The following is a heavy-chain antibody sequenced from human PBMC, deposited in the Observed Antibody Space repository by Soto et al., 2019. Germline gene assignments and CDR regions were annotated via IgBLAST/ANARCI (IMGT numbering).Heavy chain of an antibody. CDR3: ARSIDSSSVFYYYYGMDV. J-gene: IGHJ6*04. Sequence: GASVKVSCKASGYTFTSYGISWVRQAPGQGLEWMGWISAYNGNTNYAQKLQGRVTMTTDTSTSTAYMELRSLRSDYTAVYYCARSIDSSSVFYYYYGMDVWGKVTTVTVSS. CDR2: ISAYNGNT. V-gene: IGHV1-18*04. D-gene: IGHD6-6*01. CDR1: GYTFTSYG.